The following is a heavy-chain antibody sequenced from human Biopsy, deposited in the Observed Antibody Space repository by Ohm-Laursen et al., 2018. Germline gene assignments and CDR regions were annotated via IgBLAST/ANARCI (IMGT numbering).Heavy chain of an antibody. Sequence: SLRLSCTAVGFSFTSYTMNWVCQVPGTGLEWVSSITSRSGYKYYADSVKGRFTISRENAKNSLYLQMNSLRAEDTAVYFCSSLGLVWFGELLSVPFGMDVWGQGTTVTVSS. V-gene: IGHV3-21*01. CDR2: ITSRSGYK. CDR1: GFSFTSYT. D-gene: IGHD3-10*01. CDR3: SSLGLVWFGELLSVPFGMDV. J-gene: IGHJ6*02.